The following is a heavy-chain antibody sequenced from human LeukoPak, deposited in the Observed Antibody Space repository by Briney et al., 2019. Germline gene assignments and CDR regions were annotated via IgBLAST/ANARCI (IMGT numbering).Heavy chain of an antibody. CDR2: ISGSGGST. V-gene: IGHV3-23*01. CDR1: GFTFSSYA. CDR3: AKDRLLEWLLSGVGAFDS. D-gene: IGHD3-3*01. Sequence: PGGSLRLSCAASGFTFSSYAMSWVRQAPGKGLEWVAAISGSGGSTYYADSVKGRFTISRDNSKNTLYLQMNSLRAEDTAVYYCAKDRLLEWLLSGVGAFDSWGQGTLVTVSS. J-gene: IGHJ4*02.